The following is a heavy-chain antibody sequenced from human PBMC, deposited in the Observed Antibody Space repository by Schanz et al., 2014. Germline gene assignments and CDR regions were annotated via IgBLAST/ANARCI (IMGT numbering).Heavy chain of an antibody. CDR2: IYYTGHT. CDR1: GGSISTYY. CDR3: ARRLRGFDY. J-gene: IGHJ4*02. Sequence: QVQLQESGPGLVKPSETLSLTCTVSGGSISTYYWSWIRQPPGKGLEWIGYIYYTGHTYYNPSLRSRGPRSVDPSKTPFSLKMFSVPAADTAVYYCARRLRGFDYWGQGTLVTVSS. V-gene: IGHV4-59*08. D-gene: IGHD4-17*01.